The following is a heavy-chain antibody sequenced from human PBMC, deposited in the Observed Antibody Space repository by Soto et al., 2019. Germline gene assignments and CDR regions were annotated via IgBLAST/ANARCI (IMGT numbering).Heavy chain of an antibody. CDR3: AREDESSGDAGTFQH. D-gene: IGHD3-22*01. J-gene: IGHJ1*01. Sequence: QVLLVESGGGVVQPGRSLRLSCAASGFIFSGYVMHWVRLAPGKGLEWVAGVSSDGNSKHYPDSVKGRFTISRDNSKNTLFLEMDSLSVEDTAVYYCAREDESSGDAGTFQHWGQGTLVTVSS. CDR2: VSSDGNSK. CDR1: GFIFSGYV. V-gene: IGHV3-30*03.